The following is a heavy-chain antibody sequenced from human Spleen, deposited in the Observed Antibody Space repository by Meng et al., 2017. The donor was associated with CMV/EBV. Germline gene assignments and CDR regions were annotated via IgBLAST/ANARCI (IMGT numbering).Heavy chain of an antibody. CDR1: GVSISSNY. J-gene: IGHJ4*02. D-gene: IGHD3-10*01. V-gene: IGHV4-59*01. Sequence: SETLSLTCSISGVSISSNYWGWVRQPPGKGLEWIGYIYYSGSPYYGRSLKSRVTISVDTSNNQFSLKLNPVTAADTAVYYCARGGRYGSGSYYNDYWGQGTLVTVSS. CDR2: IYYSGSP. CDR3: ARGGRYGSGSYYNDY.